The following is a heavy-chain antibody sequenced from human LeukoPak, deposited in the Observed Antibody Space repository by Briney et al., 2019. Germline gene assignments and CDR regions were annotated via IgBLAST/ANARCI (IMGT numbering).Heavy chain of an antibody. Sequence: GGSLRLSCVGSGFTFSNYNMSWVRQAPGKGLEWVSSISTAGSYVYYADSLKGRFTISRDNAKDSVYLQMNSLRAEDTAVYYCARDFSDHPYSWPDYWGQGTLVTVSS. J-gene: IGHJ4*02. CDR3: ARDFSDHPYSWPDY. CDR1: GFTFSNYN. V-gene: IGHV3-21*01. CDR2: ISTAGSYV. D-gene: IGHD4-11*01.